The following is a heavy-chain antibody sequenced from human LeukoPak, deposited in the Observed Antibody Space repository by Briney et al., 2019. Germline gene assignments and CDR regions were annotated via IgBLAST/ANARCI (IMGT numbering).Heavy chain of an antibody. D-gene: IGHD2-2*01. CDR1: GGTFSSYA. Sequence: SVKVSCKASGGTFSSYAISWVRQAPGQGLEWMGGIIPIFGTANYAQKLQGRVTITADESTSTAYMELSSLRSEDTAVYYCGTTYCSSTSCQILYYYGMDVWGQGTTVTVSS. CDR2: IIPIFGTA. J-gene: IGHJ6*02. V-gene: IGHV1-69*13. CDR3: GTTYCSSTSCQILYYYGMDV.